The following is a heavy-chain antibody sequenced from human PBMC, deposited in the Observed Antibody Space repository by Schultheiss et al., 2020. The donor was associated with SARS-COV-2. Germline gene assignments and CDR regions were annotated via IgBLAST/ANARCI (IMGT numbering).Heavy chain of an antibody. CDR2: ISGSGGST. J-gene: IGHJ3*02. Sequence: GGSLRLSCAASGFTFDDYAMHWVRQAPGKGLEWVSAISGSGGSTYYADSVKGRFTISRDNSKNTLYLQMNSLRAEDTAVYYCARAVDYYDSSGYYSEDAFDIWGQGTMVTVSS. V-gene: IGHV3-23*01. CDR1: GFTFDDYA. D-gene: IGHD3-22*01. CDR3: ARAVDYYDSSGYYSEDAFDI.